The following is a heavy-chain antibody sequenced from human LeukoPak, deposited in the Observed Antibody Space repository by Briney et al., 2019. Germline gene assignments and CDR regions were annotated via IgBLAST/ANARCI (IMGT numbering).Heavy chain of an antibody. D-gene: IGHD3-10*01. CDR1: GGTFSSYA. J-gene: IGHJ4*02. Sequence: SVKVSCKASGGTFSSYAISWVRQAPGQGLEWMGRIIPILGIANYAQKFQGRVTTTADKSTSTAYMELSSLRSEDTAVYYCASGSGEELLTEDWGQGTLVTVSS. CDR2: IIPILGIA. V-gene: IGHV1-69*04. CDR3: ASGSGEELLTED.